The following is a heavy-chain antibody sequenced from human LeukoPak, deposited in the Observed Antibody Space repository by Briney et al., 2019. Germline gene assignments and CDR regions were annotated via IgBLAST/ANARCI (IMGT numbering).Heavy chain of an antibody. Sequence: SETLSLTCAVYGGSFSGYYWSWIRQPPGKGLEWIGEINHSRSTNYNPSLKSRVTISVDTSKNQFSLKLSSVTAADTAVYYCARAKYSSSGFNLDYWGQGTLVTVSS. J-gene: IGHJ4*02. CDR1: GGSFSGYY. V-gene: IGHV4-34*01. D-gene: IGHD6-6*01. CDR2: INHSRST. CDR3: ARAKYSSSGFNLDY.